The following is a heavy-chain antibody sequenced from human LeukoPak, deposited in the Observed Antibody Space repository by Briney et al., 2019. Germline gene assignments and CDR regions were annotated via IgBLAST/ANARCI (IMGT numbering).Heavy chain of an antibody. J-gene: IGHJ4*02. CDR2: ISSSSTTI. CDR1: GFTFSSYA. Sequence: GGSLRLSCAASGFTFSSYAMSWVRQAPGKGLEWVSYISSSSTTIYYADSVKGRFTISRDNAKNSLYLQMNSLRVADTAVYYCARGPYKDFWSGYSDYWGQGTLVTVSS. V-gene: IGHV3-48*01. CDR3: ARGPYKDFWSGYSDY. D-gene: IGHD3-3*01.